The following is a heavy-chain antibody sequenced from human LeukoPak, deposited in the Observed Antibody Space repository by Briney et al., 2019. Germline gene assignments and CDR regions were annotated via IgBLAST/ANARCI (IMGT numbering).Heavy chain of an antibody. CDR3: ARMHVDYDFDY. D-gene: IGHD4-17*01. CDR1: GFTFSDYY. V-gene: IGHV3-11*01. J-gene: IGHJ4*02. CDR2: ISSSGSTI. Sequence: GGSLRLSCAASGFTFSDYYMRWIRQAPGKGLEWVSYISSSGSTIYYADSVKGRFTISRDNAKNSLYLQMNSLRAEDTAVYYCARMHVDYDFDYWGQGTLVTVSS.